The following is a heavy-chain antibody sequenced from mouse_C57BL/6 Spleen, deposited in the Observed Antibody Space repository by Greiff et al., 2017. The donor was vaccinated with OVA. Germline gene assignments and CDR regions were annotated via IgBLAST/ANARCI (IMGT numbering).Heavy chain of an antibody. V-gene: IGHV1-15*01. D-gene: IGHD3-2*02. J-gene: IGHJ2*01. CDR2: IDPETGGT. Sequence: VKQTPVHGLEWIGAIDPETGGTAYNQKFKGKAILTADKSSSTAYMELRSLTSEDSAVYYCTGGDSSGYNYFDYWGQGTTLTVSS. CDR3: TGGDSSGYNYFDY.